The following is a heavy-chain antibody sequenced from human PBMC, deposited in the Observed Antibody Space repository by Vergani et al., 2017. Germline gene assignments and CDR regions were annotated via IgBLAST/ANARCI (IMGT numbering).Heavy chain of an antibody. CDR1: FDSIRNLY. J-gene: IGHJ5*02. V-gene: IGHV4-59*11. CDR3: AGDTHSWQRADR. Sequence: QVQLQESGPGLVKSSETLCLTCSVSFDSIRNLYCNWIRQPPGKGLEWIGSLSTTGGATHASHNPSLKSRVSISVDTSKSQFSLRLTSVTAADSAIYYCAGDTHSWQRADRWGQGLLVSVSS. CDR2: LSTTGGA. D-gene: IGHD6-13*01.